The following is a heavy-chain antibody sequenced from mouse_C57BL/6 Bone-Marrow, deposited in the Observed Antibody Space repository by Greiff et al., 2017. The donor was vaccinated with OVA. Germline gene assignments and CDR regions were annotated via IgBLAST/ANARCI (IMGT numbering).Heavy chain of an antibody. V-gene: IGHV1-18*01. J-gene: IGHJ1*03. Sequence: VQLQQSGPELVKPGASVKIPCKASGYTFTDYNMDWVKQSHGKSLEWIGDINPNNGVTIYNQKFKGKATLTVDKSSSTAYMELRSLTSEDTAVYYCANSSPCWYFDVWGTGTTVTVSS. CDR1: GYTFTDYN. CDR2: INPNNGVT. D-gene: IGHD1-1*01. CDR3: ANSSPCWYFDV.